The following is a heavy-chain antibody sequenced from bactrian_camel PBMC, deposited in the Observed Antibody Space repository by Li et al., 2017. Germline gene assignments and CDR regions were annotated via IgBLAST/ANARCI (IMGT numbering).Heavy chain of an antibody. CDR3: AANSRTVCVFPLRNNEFNY. Sequence: QLVESGGGSVQAGGSLRLSCAASVYTYSIYCMAWFRQAPGKEREGVARIATGSGNTYYADSVKGRFTISQDNAKNTLYLQMDSLKPEDTAMYYCAANSRTVCVFPLRNNEFNYWGQGTQVTVS. CDR2: IATGSGNT. J-gene: IGHJ4*01. D-gene: IGHD6*01. CDR1: VYTYSIYC. V-gene: IGHV3S1*01.